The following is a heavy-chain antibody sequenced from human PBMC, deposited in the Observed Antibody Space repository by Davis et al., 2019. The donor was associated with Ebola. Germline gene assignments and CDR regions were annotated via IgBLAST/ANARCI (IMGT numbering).Heavy chain of an antibody. J-gene: IGHJ6*03. CDR1: GFTFSSYS. D-gene: IGHD2-2*01. V-gene: IGHV3-21*01. CDR3: VDGCSSTSCLAYYMDV. Sequence: GESLKISCAASGFTFSSYSMNWVRQAPGKGLEWVSSISSSSSYIYYADSVKGRFTISRDNAKNSLYLQMNSLRAEDTAVYYCVDGCSSTSCLAYYMDVWGKGTTVTVSS. CDR2: ISSSSSYI.